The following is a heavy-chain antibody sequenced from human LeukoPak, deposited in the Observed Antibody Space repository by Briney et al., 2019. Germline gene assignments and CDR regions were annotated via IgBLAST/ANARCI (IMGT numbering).Heavy chain of an antibody. D-gene: IGHD3-10*01. CDR1: GYTFTSYG. CDR2: IGAYNGET. Sequence: ASVKVSCKASGYTFTSYGISWVRQAPGQGLEWVGWIGAYNGETNYAQKFQGRVTITADKSTSTAYMELSSLRSEDTAVYYCASTGAHMVRGVSKVDYWGQGTLVTVSS. J-gene: IGHJ4*02. V-gene: IGHV1-18*01. CDR3: ASTGAHMVRGVSKVDY.